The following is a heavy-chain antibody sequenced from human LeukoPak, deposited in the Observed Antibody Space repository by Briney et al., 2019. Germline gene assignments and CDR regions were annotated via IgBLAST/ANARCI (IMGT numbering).Heavy chain of an antibody. D-gene: IGHD6-13*01. CDR3: AKGGSSFDY. V-gene: IGHV3-30*18. CDR1: GFTFSSYG. Sequence: GGSLRLSCAASGFTFSSYGMHWVRQAPGKGLEWVAVISYDGSNKYYADSVKGRFTISRDNSKNTLYLQMNSLRAEDTAVYYCAKGGSSFDYWGQGTLVTVSS. J-gene: IGHJ4*02. CDR2: ISYDGSNK.